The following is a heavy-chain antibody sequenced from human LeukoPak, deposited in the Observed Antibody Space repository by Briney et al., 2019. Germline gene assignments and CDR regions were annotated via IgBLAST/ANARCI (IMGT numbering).Heavy chain of an antibody. J-gene: IGHJ4*02. CDR3: ARRYFDY. CDR1: GFTFSDYW. V-gene: IGHV3-7*03. CDR2: IKQDGSKK. Sequence: PGGSLRLSCAASGFTFSDYWMQWVRQAPGKGLEWVANIKQDGSKKYYVDSVKGRFTISRDNAKNSLFLKMNSLRPEDTAIYYCARRYFDYWGQGTLVTVSS. D-gene: IGHD1-14*01.